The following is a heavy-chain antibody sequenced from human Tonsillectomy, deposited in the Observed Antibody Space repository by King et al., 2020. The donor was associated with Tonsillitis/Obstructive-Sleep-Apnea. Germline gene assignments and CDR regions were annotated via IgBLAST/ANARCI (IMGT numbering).Heavy chain of an antibody. J-gene: IGHJ4*02. CDR2: ISGGGGST. CDR3: AKAMVQGIIITIFDY. Sequence: VQLVESGGGLVQPGGSLRLSCAASGITFSSYAMSWVRQAPGKGLEWVSTISGGGGSTYYADSVKGRFNISRDNSKNTLYLQMNSLRAEDTAVYYCAKAMVQGIIITIFDYWGQGTLVTVSS. V-gene: IGHV3-23*04. CDR1: GITFSSYA. D-gene: IGHD3-10*01.